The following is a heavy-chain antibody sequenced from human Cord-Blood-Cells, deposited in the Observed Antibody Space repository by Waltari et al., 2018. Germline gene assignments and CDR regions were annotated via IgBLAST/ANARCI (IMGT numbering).Heavy chain of an antibody. Sequence: EVQLVESGGGLVKPGGSLRLSCAASGFTFSSYSMHWVRQAPGKGLEWVSSISSSSSYIYYADSVKGRFTISRDNAKNSLYLQMNSLRAEDTAVYYCAREEVGAHDAFDIWGQGTMVTDSS. D-gene: IGHD1-26*01. V-gene: IGHV3-21*01. CDR1: GFTFSSYS. CDR2: ISSSSSYI. J-gene: IGHJ3*02. CDR3: AREEVGAHDAFDI.